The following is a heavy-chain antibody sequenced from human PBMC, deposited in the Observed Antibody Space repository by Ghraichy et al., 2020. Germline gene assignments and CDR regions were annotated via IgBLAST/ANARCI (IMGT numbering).Heavy chain of an antibody. CDR2: IYHSGTT. CDR1: GYSISSGYY. Sequence: SQTLSLTCIVSGYSISSGYYWGWIRQPPGKGLEWVGSIYHSGTTYYNPSLKSRVTISVDTSKNQFSLNLSSVTAADTAVYYCARGGGVGGSFDYWGQGTLVTVSS. J-gene: IGHJ4*02. CDR3: ARGGGVGGSFDY. V-gene: IGHV4-38-2*02. D-gene: IGHD1-26*01.